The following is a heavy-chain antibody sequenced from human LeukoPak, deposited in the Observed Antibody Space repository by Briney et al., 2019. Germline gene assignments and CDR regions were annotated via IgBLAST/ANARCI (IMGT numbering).Heavy chain of an antibody. V-gene: IGHV3-30*18. CDR2: ISYDGSNK. CDR1: GFTFSSYG. J-gene: IGHJ5*02. Sequence: GGSLRLSCAASGFTFSSYGMHWVRQAPGKGLEWVAVISYDGSNKYYADSVKGRFTISRDNSKNTLYLQMNSLRAEDTAVYYCAKDLKEGSSWYVNWFDPWGQGTLVTVSS. CDR3: AKDLKEGSSWYVNWFDP. D-gene: IGHD6-13*01.